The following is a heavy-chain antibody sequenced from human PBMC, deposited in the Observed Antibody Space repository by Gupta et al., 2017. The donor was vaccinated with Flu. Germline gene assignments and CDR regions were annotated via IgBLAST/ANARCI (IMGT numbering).Heavy chain of an antibody. Sequence: EVQLVESGGGLVTPGGSLRLSCAASGFLFNYNSFNLVRQAPGKGLEWVSSISSTETYTEYAESVKGRFTISRDNAKNTLYLEMRSLRVEDTAIYYCTREAYGYYHMDAWGKGTTVNVSS. CDR1: GFLFNYNS. D-gene: IGHD3-3*01. CDR3: TREAYGYYHMDA. V-gene: IGHV3-21*02. J-gene: IGHJ6*03. CDR2: ISSTETYT.